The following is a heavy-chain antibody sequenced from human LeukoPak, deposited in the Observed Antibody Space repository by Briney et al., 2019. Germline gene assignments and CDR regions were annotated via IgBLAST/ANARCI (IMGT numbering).Heavy chain of an antibody. J-gene: IGHJ3*02. CDR2: ISGGGDDT. CDR1: GFTFDDYA. Sequence: GGSLRLSCAASGFTFDDYAMHWVRQAPGKGLEWVSTISGGGDDTYYADSVKGRFTISRDNSKNTMSLYMDSLRPEDTAIYYCAKHKGYSSSWYVNFDAFDIWGQGTPLTVSS. V-gene: IGHV3-23*01. CDR3: AKHKGYSSSWYVNFDAFDI. D-gene: IGHD2-2*01.